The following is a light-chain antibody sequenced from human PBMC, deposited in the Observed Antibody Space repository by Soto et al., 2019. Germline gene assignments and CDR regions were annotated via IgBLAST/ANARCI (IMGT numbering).Light chain of an antibody. J-gene: IGKJ1*01. CDR1: QTISSW. CDR3: QHYNSYSEA. CDR2: KAS. V-gene: IGKV1-5*03. Sequence: TQSPSTLSGSVGDRVTITCRASQTISSWLAWYQQKPGKAPKLLIYKASTLKSGVPSRFSGSGSGTEFTLTISSLQPDDFATYYCQHYNSYSEAFGQGTKVDIK.